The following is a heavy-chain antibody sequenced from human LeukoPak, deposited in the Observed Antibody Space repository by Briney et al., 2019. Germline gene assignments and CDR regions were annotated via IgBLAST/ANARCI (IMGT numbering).Heavy chain of an antibody. CDR3: AKDVRRYGSGSYFFDY. Sequence: GGSLRLSCAASGFTFSSYGMHWVRQALGKGLEWVVFIRYDGSNKYYADSVKGRFTISRDNSKNTLYLQMNSLRAEDTAVYYCAKDVRRYGSGSYFFDYWGQGTLVTVSS. CDR1: GFTFSSYG. J-gene: IGHJ4*02. CDR2: IRYDGSNK. V-gene: IGHV3-30*02. D-gene: IGHD3-10*01.